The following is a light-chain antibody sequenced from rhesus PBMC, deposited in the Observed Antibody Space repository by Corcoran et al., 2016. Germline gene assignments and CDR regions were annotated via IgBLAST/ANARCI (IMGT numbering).Light chain of an antibody. CDR2: KVF. V-gene: IGKV2-64*01. Sequence: DVVMTQSPLSLPITPGQPASISCRSSQSLVHSNGNTYLRWSQQKPGQPPRLLILKVFNRDSGVPERFSGNGAGTDFTLKISRVEAEDIGVYYCGQGTHWPYSFGQGTKVEIK. CDR3: GQGTHWPYS. CDR1: QSLVHSNGNTY. J-gene: IGKJ2*01.